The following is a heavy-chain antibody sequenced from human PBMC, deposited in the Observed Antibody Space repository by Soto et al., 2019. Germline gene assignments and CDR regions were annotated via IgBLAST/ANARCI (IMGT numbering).Heavy chain of an antibody. J-gene: IGHJ6*02. Sequence: SETLSLTCTVSGGSVSSGSYYWSWIRQPPGKGLEWIGYIYYSGSTNYNPSLKSRVTISVDTSKNQFSLKLSSVTAADTAVYYCARDRYISSLVYYYGMDVWGQGTTVTVSS. V-gene: IGHV4-61*01. D-gene: IGHD6-13*01. CDR3: ARDRYISSLVYYYGMDV. CDR1: GGSVSSGSYY. CDR2: IYYSGST.